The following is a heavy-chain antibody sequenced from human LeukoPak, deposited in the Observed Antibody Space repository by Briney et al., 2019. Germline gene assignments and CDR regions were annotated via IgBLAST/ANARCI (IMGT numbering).Heavy chain of an antibody. CDR1: GGSISSYY. Sequence: SETLSLTCTVSGGSISSYYRSWIRQPAGKGLEWIGRIYTSGSTNYNPSLKSRVTMSVDTSKNQFSLKLSSVTAADTAVYYCARGPTAMVTIEAFDIWGQGTMVTVSS. CDR2: IYTSGST. V-gene: IGHV4-4*07. J-gene: IGHJ3*02. CDR3: ARGPTAMVTIEAFDI. D-gene: IGHD5-18*01.